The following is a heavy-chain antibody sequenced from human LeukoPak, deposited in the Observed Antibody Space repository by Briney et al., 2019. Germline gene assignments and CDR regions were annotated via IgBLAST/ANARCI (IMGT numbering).Heavy chain of an antibody. V-gene: IGHV3-30*02. D-gene: IGHD3-22*01. CDR1: GFTFSDHY. CDR2: IRYDGADK. Sequence: GGSLRLSCAASGFTFSDHYMDWVRQAPDKGLEWVAFIRYDGADKYYADSVKGRFTISRDNSKNTLYLQMNSLRVEGSAVYYCAKVLSKGGGYYLTDFWGQGTLVTVSS. J-gene: IGHJ4*02. CDR3: AKVLSKGGGYYLTDF.